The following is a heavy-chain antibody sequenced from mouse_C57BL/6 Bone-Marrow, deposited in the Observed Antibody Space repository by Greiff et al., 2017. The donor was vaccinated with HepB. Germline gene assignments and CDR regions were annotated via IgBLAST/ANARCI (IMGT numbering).Heavy chain of an antibody. CDR1: GFNIKNTY. J-gene: IGHJ3*01. CDR3: AHYYGSSAWFAY. V-gene: IGHV14-3*01. Sequence: VQLQHSVAELVRPGASVKLSCTASGFNIKNTYMHWVKQRPEQGLECIGRIDPANGNTKYAPKFQGKATITADTSSNTAYLQLSSLTSEDTAIYYCAHYYGSSAWFAYWGQGTLVTVSA. D-gene: IGHD1-1*01. CDR2: IDPANGNT.